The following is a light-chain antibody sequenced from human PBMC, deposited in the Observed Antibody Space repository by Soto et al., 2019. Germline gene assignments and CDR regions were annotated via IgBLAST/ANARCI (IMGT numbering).Light chain of an antibody. CDR1: STEIAAYDY. CDR2: DVS. Sequence: QSVLTQQPSVSAAAGKSITISCTGASTEIAAYDYISWYEQHPCGGTQLLMSDVSSRPSGVSSRFSGSKSGNTASLTISGLQADDEADYYCSSFAHSSVRDYVFGGGTKVTVL. CDR3: SSFAHSSVRDYV. J-gene: IGLJ1*01. V-gene: IGLV2-14*03.